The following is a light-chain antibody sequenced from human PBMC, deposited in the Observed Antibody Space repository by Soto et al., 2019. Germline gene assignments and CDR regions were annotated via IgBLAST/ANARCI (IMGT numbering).Light chain of an antibody. CDR3: AAWDDSLNGRA. CDR2: KSN. Sequence: QLVLTQPPSASATPGQRVTISCSGSSSNIGSNTVNWYQQLPGTAPKLLIYKSNQRPSGVPDRFSGSKSGTSASLAISGLQSEDEADYYCAAWDDSLNGRAFGGGTKLTVL. CDR1: SSNIGSNT. V-gene: IGLV1-44*01. J-gene: IGLJ3*02.